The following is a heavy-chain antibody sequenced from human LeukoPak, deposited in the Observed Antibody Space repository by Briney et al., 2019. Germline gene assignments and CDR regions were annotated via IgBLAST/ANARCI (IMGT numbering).Heavy chain of an antibody. CDR1: GGFISSSSYY. CDR3: ARPMVRAGFDP. Sequence: PSETLSLTCTVSGGFISSSSYYWGWIRQPPGKGLEWIGSIYYSGSTYYNPSLKSRVTISVDTSKNQFSLKLSSVTAADTAVYYCARPMVRAGFDPWGQGTLVTVSS. V-gene: IGHV4-39*01. D-gene: IGHD3-10*01. CDR2: IYYSGST. J-gene: IGHJ5*02.